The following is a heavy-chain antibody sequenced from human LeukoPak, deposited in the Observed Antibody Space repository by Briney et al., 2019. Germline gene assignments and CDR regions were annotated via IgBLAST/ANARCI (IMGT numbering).Heavy chain of an antibody. CDR1: GGSFSGYY. CDR3: ARGTIVGATGWFDP. CDR2: IYTSGST. J-gene: IGHJ5*02. Sequence: SETLSLTCAVYGGSFSGYYWSWIRQPAGKGLEWIGRIYTSGSTNYNPSLKSRVTISVDTSKNQFSLKLSSVTAADTAVYYCARGTIVGATGWFDPWGQGTLVTVSS. V-gene: IGHV4-59*10. D-gene: IGHD1-26*01.